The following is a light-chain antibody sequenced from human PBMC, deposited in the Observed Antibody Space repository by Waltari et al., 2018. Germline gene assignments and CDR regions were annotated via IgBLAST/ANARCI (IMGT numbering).Light chain of an antibody. CDR3: QQYNNWLWT. CDR1: QSVSST. Sequence: EIVMTQSPATLSVSPGERATLSGRASQSVSSTLAGYQQKPGQAPRLLIYGASTRATGIPARFSGSGSGTEFTLTISSMQSEDFAVYYCQQYNNWLWTFGQGTKVEIK. V-gene: IGKV3-15*01. CDR2: GAS. J-gene: IGKJ1*01.